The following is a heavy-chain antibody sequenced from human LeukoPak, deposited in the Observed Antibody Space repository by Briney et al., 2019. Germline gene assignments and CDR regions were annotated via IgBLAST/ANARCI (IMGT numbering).Heavy chain of an antibody. CDR1: GFTFSSYG. V-gene: IGHV3-23*01. D-gene: IGHD6-6*01. CDR2: ISGSGGST. CDR3: ATEWEYSTSNEQVY. Sequence: GGTLRLSCAASGFTFSSYGMSWVRQAPGKGLEWVSAISGSGGSTYYADSVKGRFTISRDNAKNTLYLQMNSLRAEDTAVYYCATEWEYSTSNEQVYWGQGTLVTVSS. J-gene: IGHJ4*02.